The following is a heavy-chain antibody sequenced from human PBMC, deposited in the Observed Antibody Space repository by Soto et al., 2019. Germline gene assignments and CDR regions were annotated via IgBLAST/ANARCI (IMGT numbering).Heavy chain of an antibody. Sequence: ASVKVSCKASGYTFTSYAMHWMRQAPGQRLEWMGWINTGNGNTKYSQKFQGRVTITRDTSATTVYMELGSLRSEDTAVYYCARDPRSGGSGSPFDYWGQGTLVTVSS. V-gene: IGHV1-3*04. CDR3: ARDPRSGGSGSPFDY. D-gene: IGHD3-10*01. J-gene: IGHJ4*02. CDR1: GYTFTSYA. CDR2: INTGNGNT.